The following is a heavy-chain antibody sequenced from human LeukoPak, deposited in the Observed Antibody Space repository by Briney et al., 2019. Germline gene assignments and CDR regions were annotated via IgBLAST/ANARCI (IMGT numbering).Heavy chain of an antibody. V-gene: IGHV3-48*04. CDR1: GFTFSNYG. J-gene: IGHJ4*02. D-gene: IGHD3-22*01. Sequence: GGSLRLSCAASGFTFSNYGMSWVRQAPGKGLECVSYISSSSSARYNADSVKGRFTISRDNAKNSLYLQMNSLRAEDTAVYYCARASYYDSSVHYFDYWGQETQVTVSS. CDR2: ISSSSSAR. CDR3: ARASYYDSSVHYFDY.